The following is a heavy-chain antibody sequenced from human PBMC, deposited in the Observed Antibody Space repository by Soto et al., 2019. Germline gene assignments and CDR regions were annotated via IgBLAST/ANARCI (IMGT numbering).Heavy chain of an antibody. CDR1: GYTFTTYG. CDR3: ARVVKAGDYGDYGRYYFDY. CDR2: ISAYSGNT. V-gene: IGHV1-18*04. Sequence: ASVKVSCKASGYTFTTYGITWVRQAPGQGLEWMGWISAYSGNTNYAQKLQGRLTVTTDTSTNTAYMDLRSLRSDDTAVYYCARVVKAGDYGDYGRYYFDYWGHGTLVTVSS. J-gene: IGHJ4*01. D-gene: IGHD4-17*01.